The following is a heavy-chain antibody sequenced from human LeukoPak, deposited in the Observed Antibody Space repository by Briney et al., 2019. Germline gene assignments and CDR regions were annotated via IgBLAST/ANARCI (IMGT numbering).Heavy chain of an antibody. CDR1: GFTFDDYA. D-gene: IGHD3-10*01. J-gene: IGHJ4*02. V-gene: IGHV3-9*01. CDR3: VKGADGSGSYPDDY. Sequence: QPGGSLRLSCAASGFTFDDYAMHWVRQAPGKGLEWVSGISWNSGITGYADSVKGRFTISRDNAKNSLYLQMNSLRPEDTALYYCVKGADGSGSYPDDYWGQGTLVTVSS. CDR2: ISWNSGIT.